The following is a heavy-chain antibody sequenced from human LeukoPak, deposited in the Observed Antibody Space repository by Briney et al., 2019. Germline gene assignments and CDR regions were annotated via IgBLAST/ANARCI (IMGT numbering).Heavy chain of an antibody. D-gene: IGHD4-17*01. V-gene: IGHV3-48*01. CDR1: GFTFDDYG. Sequence: GGSLRLSCAASGFTFDDYGMSWVRQAPGKGLEWVSYISSSSSTIYYADSVKGRFTISRDNAKNSLYLQMNSLRAEDTAVYYCARDSGRGDYVDYYYYMNVWGKGTTVTVSS. J-gene: IGHJ6*03. CDR2: ISSSSSTI. CDR3: ARDSGRGDYVDYYYYMNV.